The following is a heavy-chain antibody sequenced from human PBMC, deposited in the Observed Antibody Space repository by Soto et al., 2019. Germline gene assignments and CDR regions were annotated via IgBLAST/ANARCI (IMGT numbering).Heavy chain of an antibody. CDR2: IYSGGST. Sequence: EVQLVESGGGLVQPGGSLRLSCAASGFTVSSNYMSWVRQAPGKGLEWVSVIYSGGSTYYADSVKGRFTISRDNSKNTLYLQMNSLRAEDPAVYYCARGGSYGGNSEGEIDYWGQGTLVTVSS. D-gene: IGHD4-17*01. CDR3: ARGGSYGGNSEGEIDY. CDR1: GFTVSSNY. V-gene: IGHV3-66*01. J-gene: IGHJ4*02.